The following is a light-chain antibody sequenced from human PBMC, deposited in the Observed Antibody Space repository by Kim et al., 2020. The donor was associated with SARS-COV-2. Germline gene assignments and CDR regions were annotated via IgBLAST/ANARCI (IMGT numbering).Light chain of an antibody. J-gene: IGKJ5*01. CDR3: QHRRNWPIT. CDR1: QSVSYY. Sequence: LSPGERATLSCRASQSVSYYLAWYQQKPGQPPRLLFYDASNRATGTPARFSGSGSGTDFTLTISGLEPEDFAVYYCQHRRNWPITFGQGTRLEIK. CDR2: DAS. V-gene: IGKV3-11*01.